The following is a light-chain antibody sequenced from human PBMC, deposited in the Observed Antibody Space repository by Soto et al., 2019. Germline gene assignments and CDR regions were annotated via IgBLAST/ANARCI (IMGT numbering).Light chain of an antibody. J-gene: IGKJ1*01. CDR2: DAS. CDR3: QQYTNTNNPWM. CDR1: QTISTW. V-gene: IGKV1-5*01. Sequence: DIQVAHSPPTLSASVGERVTITFRAIQTISTWMAWYQQKPGKAPKLLVYDASTLQSGVASRFSGSGSGTEFTLIISGLQPDDSATYYCQQYTNTNNPWMFGQGTKADIK.